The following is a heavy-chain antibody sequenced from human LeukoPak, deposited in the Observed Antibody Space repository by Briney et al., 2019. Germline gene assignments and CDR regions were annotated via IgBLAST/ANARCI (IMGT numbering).Heavy chain of an antibody. CDR3: ARDRELSPVAGIVEFDP. D-gene: IGHD6-19*01. Sequence: ASVKVPCKASGYTFTSYGISWVRQAPGQGLEWMGWISAYNGNTNYAQKLQGRVTMTTDTSTSTAYMELRSLRSDDTAVYYCARDRELSPVAGIVEFDPWDQGTLVTVSS. V-gene: IGHV1-18*01. CDR1: GYTFTSYG. CDR2: ISAYNGNT. J-gene: IGHJ5*02.